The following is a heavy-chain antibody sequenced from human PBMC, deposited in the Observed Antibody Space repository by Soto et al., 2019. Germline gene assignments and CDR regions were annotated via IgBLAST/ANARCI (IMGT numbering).Heavy chain of an antibody. CDR2: IDTDGSIT. D-gene: IGHD3-3*01. V-gene: IGHV3-74*01. CDR3: ATLNSFGADY. J-gene: IGHJ4*02. Sequence: GGSLRLSXAASGFTFSDYWMHWVRQAPGKGLVWVSRIDTDGSITDYADSVKGRFTISRDSAKNTVSLQMNSLRAEDTAVYYCATLNSFGADYWGQGTLVTLSS. CDR1: GFTFSDYW.